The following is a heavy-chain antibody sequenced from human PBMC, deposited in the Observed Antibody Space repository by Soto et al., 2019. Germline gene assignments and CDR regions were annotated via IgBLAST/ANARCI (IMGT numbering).Heavy chain of an antibody. CDR2: INHSGST. J-gene: IGHJ6*03. CDR3: ARVPRAYCSSTSCYRNYYYYYMDV. CDR1: GGSISGHY. V-gene: IGHV4-34*01. D-gene: IGHD2-2*01. Sequence: SETLSLTCTVSGGSISGHYWSWIRQSPGKGLEWIGEINHSGSTNYNPSLKSRVTISVDTSKNQFSLKLSSVTAADTAVYYCARVPRAYCSSTSCYRNYYYYYMDVWGKGTTVTVSS.